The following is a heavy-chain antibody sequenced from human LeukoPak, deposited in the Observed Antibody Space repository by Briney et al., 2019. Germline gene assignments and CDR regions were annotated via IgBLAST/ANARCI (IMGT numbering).Heavy chain of an antibody. CDR3: ARELRRTFDI. D-gene: IGHD2-15*01. Sequence: ASVKVPCTASGGTFSSYAISWVRQAPGQGLEWMGGIIPIFGTANYAQKFQGRVTITADESTSTAYMELSSLRSEDTAVYYCARELRRTFDIWGQGTMVTVSS. J-gene: IGHJ3*02. CDR2: IIPIFGTA. V-gene: IGHV1-69*13. CDR1: GGTFSSYA.